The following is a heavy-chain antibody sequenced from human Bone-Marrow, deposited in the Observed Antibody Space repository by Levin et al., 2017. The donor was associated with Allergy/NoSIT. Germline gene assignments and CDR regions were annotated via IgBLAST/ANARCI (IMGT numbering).Heavy chain of an antibody. Sequence: ASVKVSCKASGYTFTGYNIHWVRQAPGQGLEWMGRINPHTGDTKYAQKFQGRVTMTRDTSINTAYMELSRLRSDDTAVYYCARAPNSIFELGYMDVWGKGTTVTVSS. CDR3: ARAPNSIFELGYMDV. J-gene: IGHJ6*03. CDR2: INPHTGDT. V-gene: IGHV1-2*06. CDR1: GYTFTGYN. D-gene: IGHD3-9*01.